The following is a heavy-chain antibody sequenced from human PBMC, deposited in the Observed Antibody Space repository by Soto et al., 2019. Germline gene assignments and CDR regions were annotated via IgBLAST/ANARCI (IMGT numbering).Heavy chain of an antibody. V-gene: IGHV1-18*01. CDR3: AKNGQPPYYYYGLDV. CDR2: ISGYNGDT. Sequence: ASVKVSCKASGYTFTSYGISWVRQAPGQGLEWMGWISGYNGDTSYAQKFQDRVSMTIDTSTGTAYMELRSLTSDDTAIYYCAKNGQPPYYYYGLDVWGQGTNVTVSS. J-gene: IGHJ6*02. D-gene: IGHD2-8*01. CDR1: GYTFTSYG.